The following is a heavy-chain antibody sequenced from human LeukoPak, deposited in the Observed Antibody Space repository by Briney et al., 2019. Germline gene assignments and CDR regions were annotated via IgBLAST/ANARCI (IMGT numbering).Heavy chain of an antibody. CDR3: ARDYKYAFDN. CDR2: IQSDSGNT. J-gene: IGHJ4*02. V-gene: IGHV3-48*02. CDR1: GFTFSDYS. Sequence: PGGSLRLSCAASGFTFSDYSMKWVRQAPGKGLEGISHIQSDSGNTNYADSVKGRFTISGHKAKNSLYLQMNSLRDEDTAVYYCARDYKYAFDNWGQGTLVTVSS. D-gene: IGHD5-24*01.